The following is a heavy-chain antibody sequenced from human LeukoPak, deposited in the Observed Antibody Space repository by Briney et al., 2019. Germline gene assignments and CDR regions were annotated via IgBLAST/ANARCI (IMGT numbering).Heavy chain of an antibody. V-gene: IGHV4-30-2*01. CDR1: GGSISSGGYS. CDR2: IYHSGST. J-gene: IGHJ2*01. CDR3: ARSSDDSSGYGWYFDL. D-gene: IGHD3-22*01. Sequence: PSQTLSLTCAVSGGSISSGGYSWSWIRQPPGKGLEWIGYIYHSGSTYYNPSLKSRVTISVDRSKNQFSLKLSSVTAADTAVYYCARSSDDSSGYGWYFDLWAVAPWSLSPQ.